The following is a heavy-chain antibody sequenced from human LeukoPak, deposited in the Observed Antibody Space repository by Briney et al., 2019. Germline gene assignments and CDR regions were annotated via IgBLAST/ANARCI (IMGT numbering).Heavy chain of an antibody. CDR3: ARVRIGQQLDKYYYYAMDV. V-gene: IGHV1-2*02. CDR1: GYTFTSYY. J-gene: IGHJ6*02. Sequence: ASVKVSCKASGYTFTSYYMHWVRQAPGQGLEWMGWINPNSGGTNHAQKSQGRVTMTTDTSISTAYMEVSRLRSDDTAVYYCARVRIGQQLDKYYYYAMDVWGQGTTVTVSS. D-gene: IGHD6-13*01. CDR2: INPNSGGT.